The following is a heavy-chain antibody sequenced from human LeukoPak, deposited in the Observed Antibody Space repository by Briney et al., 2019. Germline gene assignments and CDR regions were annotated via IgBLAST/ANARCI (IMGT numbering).Heavy chain of an antibody. V-gene: IGHV1-2*02. CDR3: ANDNGGDSRKDLDY. CDR2: INPNSGGT. CDR1: GYTFTGYY. Sequence: ASVKLSCKASGYTFTGYYMHWGRQAPGQGLEWMGWINPNSGGTNYAQKFQGRVTMTRDTSISTAYMELSRLTSDDTAVYYCANDNGGDSRKDLDYWGQGTLVTVSS. D-gene: IGHD2-21*02. J-gene: IGHJ4*02.